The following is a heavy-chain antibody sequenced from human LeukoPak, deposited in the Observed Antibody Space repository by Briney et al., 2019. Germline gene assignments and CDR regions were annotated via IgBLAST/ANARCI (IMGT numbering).Heavy chain of an antibody. CDR2: INPNIGDP. CDR3: ARDQRCSSTSCYPTDY. V-gene: IGHV1-2*02. J-gene: IGHJ4*02. Sequence: ASVKVSCTASGYTFTGYYMHWVRQAPGQGLEWMGWINPNIGDPNYAQKFQGRVTMTRDTSISTAYMELTRLRSDDTAVYYCARDQRCSSTSCYPTDYWGQGTLVTVSS. CDR1: GYTFTGYY. D-gene: IGHD2-2*01.